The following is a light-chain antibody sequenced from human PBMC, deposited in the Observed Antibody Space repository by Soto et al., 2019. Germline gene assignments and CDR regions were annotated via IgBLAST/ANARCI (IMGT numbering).Light chain of an antibody. V-gene: IGKV3-15*01. Sequence: EIVMTQSPATLSVSPGERVTLSCRASQDIRSSLAWYQQKPGQAPRLLIYGVSIRATGVPATFSGSGSGTEFTLSISSLQSEHLGVYYCQQDSSWPLTFGGGTKVEIK. CDR1: QDIRSS. CDR3: QQDSSWPLT. J-gene: IGKJ4*01. CDR2: GVS.